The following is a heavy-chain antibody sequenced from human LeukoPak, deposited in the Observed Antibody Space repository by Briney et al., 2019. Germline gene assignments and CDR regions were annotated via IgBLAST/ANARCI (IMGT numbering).Heavy chain of an antibody. V-gene: IGHV1-2*02. CDR3: ARDKPPDDAFDI. CDR1: GYTFTGYY. CDR2: INPNSGGT. J-gene: IGHJ3*02. Sequence: ASVKVSFKASGYTFTGYYMHWVRPAPGQGLEWMGWINPNSGGTNYAQKFQGRVTMTRDTSISTAYMELSRLRSDDTAVYYCARDKPPDDAFDIWGQGTMVTVSS.